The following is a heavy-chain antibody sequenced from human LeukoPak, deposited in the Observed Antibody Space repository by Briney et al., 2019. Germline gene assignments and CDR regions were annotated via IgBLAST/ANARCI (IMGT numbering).Heavy chain of an antibody. CDR2: IYYSGST. CDR3: ARHYGGNYHFDY. CDR1: GGSISSYY. Sequence: SETLSPTCTVSGGSISSYYWSWIRQPPGKGLEWIGYIYYSGSTNYNPSLKSRVTISVDTSKNQFSLKLSSVTAADTAVYYCARHYGGNYHFDYWGQGTLVTVSS. J-gene: IGHJ4*02. D-gene: IGHD4-17*01. V-gene: IGHV4-59*08.